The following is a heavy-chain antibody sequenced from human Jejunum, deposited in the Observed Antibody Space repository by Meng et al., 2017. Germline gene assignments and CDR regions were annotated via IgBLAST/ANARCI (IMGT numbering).Heavy chain of an antibody. CDR2: IYHTGST. CDR3: ARDLLGPAIAASGYFDP. Sequence: VQRQEAGPGLVKPSGTLSLTCAFSGGSISDSNWWSWVRQPPGKELEWIGEIYHTGSTNYNPYLTSRVTMSLDKSKNQFFLDLTSVTAADTAVYYCARDLLGPAIAASGYFDPWGQGTLVTVSS. CDR1: GGSISDSNW. D-gene: IGHD5-12*01. J-gene: IGHJ5*02. V-gene: IGHV4-4*02.